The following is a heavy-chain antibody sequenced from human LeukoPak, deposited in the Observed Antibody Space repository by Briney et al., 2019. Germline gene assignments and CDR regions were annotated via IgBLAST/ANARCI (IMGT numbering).Heavy chain of an antibody. J-gene: IGHJ3*02. CDR3: ARHRSGSDAFDI. CDR2: IKEDGSDK. Sequence: GGSLRLSCAASGFTFNSYWMSWVRQAPGKGLEWVTNIKEDGSDKYYVDSVKGRFAISRDNADNSLYLQMNSLRAEDTAVYYCARHRSGSDAFDIWGQGTMVTVSS. D-gene: IGHD5-12*01. V-gene: IGHV3-7*05. CDR1: GFTFNSYW.